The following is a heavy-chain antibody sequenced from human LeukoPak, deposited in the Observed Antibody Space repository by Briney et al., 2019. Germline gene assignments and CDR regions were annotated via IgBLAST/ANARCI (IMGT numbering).Heavy chain of an antibody. V-gene: IGHV5-51*01. J-gene: IGHJ5*02. Sequence: GESLKISCKGSGYSFTSYWIGWVRQMPGKGLEWMGIIYPGDSDTRYSPSFQGQVTISADKSISTAYLQWSSLKASDTAMYYCARQLGARRQLAWFAPWGQGTLVTVSS. CDR1: GYSFTSYW. D-gene: IGHD1-26*01. CDR3: ARQLGARRQLAWFAP. CDR2: IYPGDSDT.